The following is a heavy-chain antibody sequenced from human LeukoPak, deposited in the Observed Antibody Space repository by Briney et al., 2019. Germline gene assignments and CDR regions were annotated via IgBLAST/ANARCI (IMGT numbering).Heavy chain of an antibody. CDR3: ARPPWVVPAVTRGHYFDY. D-gene: IGHD2-2*01. J-gene: IGHJ4*02. V-gene: IGHV3-30-3*01. CDR1: GFTFSSYA. Sequence: GGSLRLSCAASGFTFSSYAMHWVRQAPGKGPEWVAVISYDGSNKYYADSVKGRFTISRDNSKNTLYLQMNSLRAEDTAVYYCARPPWVVPAVTRGHYFDYWGQGTLVTVSS. CDR2: ISYDGSNK.